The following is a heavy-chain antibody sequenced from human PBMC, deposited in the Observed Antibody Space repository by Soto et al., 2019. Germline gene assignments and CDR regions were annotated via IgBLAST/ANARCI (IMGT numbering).Heavy chain of an antibody. V-gene: IGHV1-69*06. CDR1: GGTFSSYA. CDR2: IIPIFGTA. Sequence: GASVKVSCKXSGGTFSSYAISWVRQAPGQGLEWMGGIIPIFGTANYAQKFQGRVTITADKSTSTAYMELSSLRSEDTAVYYCARAREGVPAAKYYYGMDVWGQGTTVTVSS. D-gene: IGHD2-2*01. J-gene: IGHJ6*02. CDR3: ARAREGVPAAKYYYGMDV.